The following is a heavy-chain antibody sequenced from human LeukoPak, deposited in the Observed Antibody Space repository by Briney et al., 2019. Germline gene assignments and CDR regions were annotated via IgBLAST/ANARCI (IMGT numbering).Heavy chain of an antibody. J-gene: IGHJ4*02. V-gene: IGHV4-4*02. Sequence: PSETLSLTCAVSGGSILTTNWWSWVRQTPGKGLEWIGEVHLSGASNYNPSLKSRVSMSIDKSKNQLSLKLTSVTAPDTAMYYCARESGAFSPFGFWGQGTLVTVSS. CDR3: ARESGAFSPFGF. CDR1: GGSILTTNW. CDR2: VHLSGAS. D-gene: IGHD1-26*01.